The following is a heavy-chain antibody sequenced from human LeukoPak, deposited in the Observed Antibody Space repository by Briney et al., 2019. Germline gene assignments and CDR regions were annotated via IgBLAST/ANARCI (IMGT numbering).Heavy chain of an antibody. D-gene: IGHD3-10*01. Sequence: AGGSLRLSCAASGFTFSSYAMSWVRQAPGKGLEWVSAISGSGGSTYYADSVKGRFTISRDNSKNTLYLQMNSLRAEDTAVYYCAKDITVRGVISGWFDPWGQGTLVTVSS. CDR3: AKDITVRGVISGWFDP. J-gene: IGHJ5*02. CDR1: GFTFSSYA. V-gene: IGHV3-23*01. CDR2: ISGSGGST.